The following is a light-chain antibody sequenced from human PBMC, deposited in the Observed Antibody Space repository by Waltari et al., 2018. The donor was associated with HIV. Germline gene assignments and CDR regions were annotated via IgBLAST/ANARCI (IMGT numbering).Light chain of an antibody. V-gene: IGLV2-14*01. CDR2: DVS. J-gene: IGLJ1*01. Sequence: QSALTQPASVSGSPGQSLTISCTGASSDIGGCNFVLSYQQHPAKAPKLMIYDVSNRPSGVSNRFSGSKSGNTASLTISGLQAEDEADYYCSSYTSSSTLFVFGTGTKVTVL. CDR1: SSDIGGCNF. CDR3: SSYTSSSTLFV.